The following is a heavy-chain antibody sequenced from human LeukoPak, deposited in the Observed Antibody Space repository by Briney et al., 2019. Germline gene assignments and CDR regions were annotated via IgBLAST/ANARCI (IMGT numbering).Heavy chain of an antibody. Sequence: VSVKVSCKASGYTFTSYYMHWVRQAPGQGLEWMGIISPSGGSTSYAQKFQGRVTMTRDTSTSTVYMELSSLRSEDTAVYYCARETLSDCSGGSCYTRFDYWGQGTLVTVSS. CDR3: ARETLSDCSGGSCYTRFDY. J-gene: IGHJ4*02. D-gene: IGHD2-15*01. V-gene: IGHV1-46*01. CDR1: GYTFTSYY. CDR2: ISPSGGST.